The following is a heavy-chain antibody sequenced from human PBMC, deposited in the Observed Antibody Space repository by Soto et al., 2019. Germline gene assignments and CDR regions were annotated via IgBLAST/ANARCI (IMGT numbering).Heavy chain of an antibody. CDR3: GGGLVLSGGTYGMDV. J-gene: IGHJ6*02. D-gene: IGHD6-19*01. Sequence: ASVKVSCKASGYTFTSYAMHWVRQAPGQRLEWMGWINAGNGNTKYSQKFQGRVTITRDTYASTAYMELSSLRSEYTAVYYCGGGLVLSGGTYGMDVWGQGTPVTVSS. CDR2: INAGNGNT. V-gene: IGHV1-3*01. CDR1: GYTFTSYA.